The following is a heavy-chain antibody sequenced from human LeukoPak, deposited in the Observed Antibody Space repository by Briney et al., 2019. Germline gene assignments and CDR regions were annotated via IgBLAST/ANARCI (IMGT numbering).Heavy chain of an antibody. CDR2: ISSSSSYI. V-gene: IGHV3-21*01. CDR1: GFTFSSYS. Sequence: AGGSLRLSCAASGFTFSSYSMNWVRKAPGKGLEWVSPISSSSSYIYYADSVKGRFTISRDNAKNSLYLQMNSLRAEDTAVYYCAREVYYDMRDAFDIWGQGTMVTVSS. CDR3: AREVYYDMRDAFDI. J-gene: IGHJ3*02. D-gene: IGHD3-22*01.